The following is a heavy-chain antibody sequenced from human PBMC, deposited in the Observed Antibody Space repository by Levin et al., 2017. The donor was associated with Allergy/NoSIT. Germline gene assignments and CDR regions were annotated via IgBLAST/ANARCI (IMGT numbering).Heavy chain of an antibody. D-gene: IGHD3-16*01. J-gene: IGHJ4*02. CDR2: IYPMFGSP. V-gene: IGHV1-69*06. CDR1: AGTFINGP. Sequence: KISCKTSAGTFINGPISWVRQAPRHGLEWMGGIYPMFGSPIYAQKFQDRVTITADKSTYTVYMDLSGGTSDDTAVYYCARVGGGPLLGYFDYWGQGTLVAVSS. CDR3: ARVGGGPLLGYFDY.